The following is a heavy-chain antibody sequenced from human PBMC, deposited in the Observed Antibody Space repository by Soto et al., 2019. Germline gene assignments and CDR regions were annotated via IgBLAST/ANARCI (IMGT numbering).Heavy chain of an antibody. CDR2: INAGNGNT. D-gene: IGHD5-18*01. J-gene: IGHJ5*02. CDR3: ARDQMRVQLWLRFDP. CDR1: GYTFTSYA. V-gene: IGHV1-3*01. Sequence: ASVKVSCKASGYTFTSYAMHWVRQAPGQRLEWMGWINAGNGNTKYSQKFQGRVTITRDTSASTAYMELSSLRSEDTAVYYCARDQMRVQLWLRFDPWGQGTLVTVSS.